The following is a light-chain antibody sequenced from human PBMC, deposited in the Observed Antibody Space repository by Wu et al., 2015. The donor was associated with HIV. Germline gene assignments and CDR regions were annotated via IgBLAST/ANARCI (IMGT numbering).Light chain of an antibody. Sequence: EIVMTQSPATLSVSPGEGVTLSCRASQSVSSYLAWYQQTPGQAPRLLIYGASTRATGVPARFSGSGSGTQFTLTITNVQSADSAVYYCQQYNNWPPYSFGQGT. CDR3: QQYNNWPPYS. V-gene: IGKV3-15*01. CDR1: QSVSSY. J-gene: IGKJ2*03. CDR2: GAS.